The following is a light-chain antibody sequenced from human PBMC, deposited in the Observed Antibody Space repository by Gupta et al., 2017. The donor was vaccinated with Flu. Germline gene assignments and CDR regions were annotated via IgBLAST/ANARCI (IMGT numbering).Light chain of an antibody. J-gene: IGLJ3*02. CDR1: SGSVSSDHH. V-gene: IGLV8-61*01. Sequence: QTAVTQESSLSVSPGGTVTLTCGFNSGSVSSDHHPSWYQKVPGQPPRTLIYNTNNRAAGVSDRFSGTTRGNKAALVITGAQAEDECDYFCVRDVGRGISMFGGGTRLTVL. CDR3: VRDVGRGISM. CDR2: NTN.